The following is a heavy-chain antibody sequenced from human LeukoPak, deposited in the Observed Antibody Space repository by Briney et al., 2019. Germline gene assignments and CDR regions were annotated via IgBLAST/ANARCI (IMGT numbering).Heavy chain of an antibody. D-gene: IGHD3-3*01. CDR1: GGSISSGDYY. V-gene: IGHV4-30-4*01. CDR3: ARDWSRGVFKPWYFDL. CDR2: IYYSGST. J-gene: IGHJ2*01. Sequence: SETLSLTCTVSGGSISSGDYYWSWIRQPPGKGLEWIGYIYYSGSTYYNPSLKSRVTISVDTSKNQFSLKLSSMTAADTAVYYCARDWSRGVFKPWYFDLWGRGTLVTVSS.